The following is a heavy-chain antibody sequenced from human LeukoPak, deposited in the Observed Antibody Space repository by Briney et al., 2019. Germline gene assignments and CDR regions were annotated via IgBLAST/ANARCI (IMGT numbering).Heavy chain of an antibody. D-gene: IGHD2-15*01. CDR3: ATARGGY. CDR2: TSTSGGST. CDR1: AFTLSSYA. V-gene: IGHV3-23*01. Sequence: GGSLRLSCAASAFTLSSYAMSWGPQAPGKGLECVSGTSTSGGSTYYADSVKGRFTISRDNSKNTLSLQMTSLRAEDTAVYYCATARGGYWGQGTLVTVSS. J-gene: IGHJ4*02.